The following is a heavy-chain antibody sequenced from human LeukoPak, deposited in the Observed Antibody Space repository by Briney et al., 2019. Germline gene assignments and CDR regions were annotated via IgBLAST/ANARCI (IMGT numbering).Heavy chain of an antibody. D-gene: IGHD3-22*01. J-gene: IGHJ4*02. V-gene: IGHV3-7*03. CDR2: INHNGNVN. CDR3: AKRADYYYGSRVLDY. Sequence: GGSLRLSCAASGFTFSSYWMNWARQAPGKGLEWVASINHNGNVNYYVDSVKGRFTISRDNSKNTLYLQMNSLRAEDTAVYYCAKRADYYYGSRVLDYWGQGTLVTVSS. CDR1: GFTFSSYW.